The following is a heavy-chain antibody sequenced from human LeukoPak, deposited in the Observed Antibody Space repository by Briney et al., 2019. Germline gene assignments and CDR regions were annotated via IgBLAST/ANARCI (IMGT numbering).Heavy chain of an antibody. CDR1: GFTFSSYG. D-gene: IGHD6-13*01. J-gene: IGHJ4*02. CDR2: ISYDGSNK. V-gene: IGHV3-30*03. Sequence: PVRSLRLSCAASGFTFSSYGMHWVRQAPGKGLEWVAVISYDGSNKYYADSVKGRFTISRDNSKNTLYLQMNSLRAEDTAVYYCHVAAAGTAFDYWGQGTLVTVSS. CDR3: HVAAAGTAFDY.